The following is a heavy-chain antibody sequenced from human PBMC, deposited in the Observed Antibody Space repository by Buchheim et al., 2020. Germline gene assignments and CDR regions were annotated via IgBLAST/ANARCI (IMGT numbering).Heavy chain of an antibody. CDR3: ARDRLEYYYYGMDV. CDR1: EFTFSSYT. J-gene: IGHJ6*02. D-gene: IGHD4-11*01. Sequence: EVQLVESGGGLVQPGGSLRLSCAASEFTFSSYTMNRVRQAPGKGLEWVSYISSSSSTIYYADSVKGRFTISRDNAKNSLYLQMNSLRAEDTAVYYCARDRLEYYYYGMDVWGRG. V-gene: IGHV3-48*01. CDR2: ISSSSSTI.